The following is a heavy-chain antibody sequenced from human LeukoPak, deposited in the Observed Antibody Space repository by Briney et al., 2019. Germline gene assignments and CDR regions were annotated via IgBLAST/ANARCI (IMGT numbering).Heavy chain of an antibody. D-gene: IGHD6-6*01. J-gene: IGHJ3*02. CDR2: ISSSGNII. V-gene: IGHV3-48*03. Sequence: GGTLRLSCAASEFTFTSYELNWVRQAPGKGLEWVSYISSSGNIIYYADSVKGRFTISRDNAKNSLYLQVISLRAEDTAVYYCARGPSIAARYDAFDIWGQGTMVTVPS. CDR1: EFTFTSYE. CDR3: ARGPSIAARYDAFDI.